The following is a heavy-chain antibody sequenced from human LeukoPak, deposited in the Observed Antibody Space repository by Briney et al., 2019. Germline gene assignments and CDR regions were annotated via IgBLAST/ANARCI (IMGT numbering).Heavy chain of an antibody. V-gene: IGHV3-7*03. CDR3: ARYYSGWYYFDY. J-gene: IGHJ4*02. CDR2: IKQDGSEK. D-gene: IGHD6-19*01. Sequence: PGGSLRLSCAASGFTFSSYWMSWVRQAPGKGLEWVANIKQDGSEKYYVDPVKGRFTISRDNSKNTLWLQMNSLRAEDTAVYYCARYYSGWYYFDYWGQGTLVTVSS. CDR1: GFTFSSYW.